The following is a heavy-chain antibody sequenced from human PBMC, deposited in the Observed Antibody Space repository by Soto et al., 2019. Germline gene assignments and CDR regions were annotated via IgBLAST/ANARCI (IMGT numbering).Heavy chain of an antibody. Sequence: EVQVVESGGGLVKPGGSLRLSCAASGFTFSSYSMNWVRQAPGKGLEWVSSISSSSSYIYYADSVKGRFTISRDNAKNSLYLQMNSLRAEDTAVYYCARDPTQYCSSTSCFHRLDYWGQGTLVTVSS. CDR3: ARDPTQYCSSTSCFHRLDY. J-gene: IGHJ4*02. CDR1: GFTFSSYS. V-gene: IGHV3-21*01. CDR2: ISSSSSYI. D-gene: IGHD2-2*01.